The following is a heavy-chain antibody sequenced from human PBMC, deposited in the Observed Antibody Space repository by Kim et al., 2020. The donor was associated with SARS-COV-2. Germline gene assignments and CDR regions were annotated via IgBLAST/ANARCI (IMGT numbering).Heavy chain of an antibody. CDR3: ACSYDSSGYLPLGRKYYFDY. CDR2: IIPIFGTA. D-gene: IGHD3-22*01. V-gene: IGHV1-69*13. CDR1: GGTFSSYA. Sequence: SVKVSCKASGGTFSSYAISWVRQAPGQGLEWMGGIIPIFGTANYAQKFQGRVTITADESTSTAYMELSSLRSEDTAVYYCACSYDSSGYLPLGRKYYFDYWGQGTLVTVSS. J-gene: IGHJ4*02.